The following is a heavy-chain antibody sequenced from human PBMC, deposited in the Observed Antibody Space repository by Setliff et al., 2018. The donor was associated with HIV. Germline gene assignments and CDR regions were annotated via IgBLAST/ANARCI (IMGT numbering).Heavy chain of an antibody. CDR3: ARDLINDYNFWSGSTYYFDY. V-gene: IGHV3-48*01. CDR1: GFTFRSFS. CDR2: ISADRNII. J-gene: IGHJ4*02. Sequence: GGSRRLSCSASGFTFRSFSMKWFRQAPGKGLEWFSYISADRNIIDYTDSVKGRFTISRDNAQSSVFLQMNSLRAEDAAVYYCARDLINDYNFWSGSTYYFDYWGQGTLVNVSS. D-gene: IGHD3-3*01.